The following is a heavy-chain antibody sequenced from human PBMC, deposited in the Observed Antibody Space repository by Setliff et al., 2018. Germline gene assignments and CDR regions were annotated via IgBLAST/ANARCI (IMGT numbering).Heavy chain of an antibody. D-gene: IGHD5-12*01. V-gene: IGHV4-59*01. CDR1: DGSLSTYY. Sequence: SETLSLTCTVSDGSLSTYYWSWIRQPPGKGLEFIGYVYYSGTANYSPSLRSRLTVTTDTSTSTAYMELSSLRFDDTAVYYCARGNPAERYEYWGQGTLVTVSS. CDR3: ARGNPAERYEY. CDR2: VYYSGTA. J-gene: IGHJ1*01.